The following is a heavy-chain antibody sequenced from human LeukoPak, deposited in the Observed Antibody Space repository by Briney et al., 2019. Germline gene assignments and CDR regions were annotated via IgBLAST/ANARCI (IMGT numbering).Heavy chain of an antibody. J-gene: IGHJ4*02. V-gene: IGHV5-51*01. CDR3: ARQFRDSSGYYSYYFDY. CDR2: IYPGDSDT. Sequence: GESLQISCKGSGYSFTTYCTGWVRQMPGRGLEWMGIIYPGDSDTRYSPSFQGQVTISADKSISTAYLQWSSLKASDTAMYYCARQFRDSSGYYSYYFDYWGQGTLVTVSS. CDR1: GYSFTTYC. D-gene: IGHD3-22*01.